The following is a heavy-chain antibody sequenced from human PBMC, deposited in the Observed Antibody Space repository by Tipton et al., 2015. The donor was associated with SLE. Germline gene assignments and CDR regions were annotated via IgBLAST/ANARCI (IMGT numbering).Heavy chain of an antibody. D-gene: IGHD3-3*01. CDR3: ARVYYDSWSGYYFRWFDP. V-gene: IGHV4-31*03. Sequence: TLSLTCTVSGGSINSGDYYWSWIRQHPGKGLEWIGHIYYSGNTYYSPSLKSRLTMSVDTSKNQFSLKLSSVTAADTAVYYCARVYYDSWSGYYFRWFDPWGQGTLVTVSS. CDR1: GGSINSGDYY. J-gene: IGHJ5*02. CDR2: IYYSGNT.